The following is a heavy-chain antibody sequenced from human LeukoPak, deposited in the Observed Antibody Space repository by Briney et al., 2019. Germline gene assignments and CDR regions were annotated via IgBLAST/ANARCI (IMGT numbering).Heavy chain of an antibody. V-gene: IGHV3-21*01. Sequence: PGGSLRLSCAASGFTFSDYTLNWVRQAPGEGLEWVSCITSSSDYIYYADSVQGRFTISRDNAKNSLYLQMNSLRAEDTAVYYCASLGHYYDSSGYSRDYFDYWGQGTLVTVSS. D-gene: IGHD3-22*01. CDR2: ITSSSDYI. CDR3: ASLGHYYDSSGYSRDYFDY. J-gene: IGHJ4*02. CDR1: GFTFSDYT.